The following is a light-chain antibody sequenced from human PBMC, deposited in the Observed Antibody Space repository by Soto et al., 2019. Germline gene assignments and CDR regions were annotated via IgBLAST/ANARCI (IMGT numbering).Light chain of an antibody. V-gene: IGKV3-20*01. J-gene: IGKJ1*01. CDR1: QSIRTH. CDR3: QQYGGSSWT. Sequence: EIVLTQSPGTLSLSLGERATLSCRASQSIRTHLGWYQHKHGQAPRLLIYDASGWAAGVPDRFSGSGSGTDFTLTISSLEPEDFAVYYCQQYGGSSWTFGQGTKVDIK. CDR2: DAS.